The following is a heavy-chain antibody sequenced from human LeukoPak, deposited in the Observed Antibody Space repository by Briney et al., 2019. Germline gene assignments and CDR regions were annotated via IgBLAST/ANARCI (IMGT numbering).Heavy chain of an antibody. J-gene: IGHJ6*03. CDR3: ARKGLRFLEWLLYRYYYMDV. V-gene: IGHV3-7*01. D-gene: IGHD3-3*01. CDR1: GFTFSSYW. CDR2: IKQDGSEK. Sequence: GGSLRLSCAASGFTFSSYWMSWVRQAPGKGLEWVANIKQDGSEKYYVDSVKGRFTISRDNAKNSLYLQMNSLRAEDTAVYYCARKGLRFLEWLLYRYYYMDVWGKGTTVTVSS.